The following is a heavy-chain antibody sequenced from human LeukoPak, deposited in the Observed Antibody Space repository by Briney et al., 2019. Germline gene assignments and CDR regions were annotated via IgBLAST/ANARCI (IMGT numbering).Heavy chain of an antibody. J-gene: IGHJ3*02. Sequence: RAGGSLRLSCAASGFTFDDYGMSWVRQAPEKGLEWVSGINWNGGSTGYADSVKGRFTISRDNAKNSLYLQMNSLRAEDTALYHCARALYYDFWSGSPDDAFDIWGQGTMVTVSS. V-gene: IGHV3-20*01. CDR1: GFTFDDYG. CDR3: ARALYYDFWSGSPDDAFDI. CDR2: INWNGGST. D-gene: IGHD3-3*01.